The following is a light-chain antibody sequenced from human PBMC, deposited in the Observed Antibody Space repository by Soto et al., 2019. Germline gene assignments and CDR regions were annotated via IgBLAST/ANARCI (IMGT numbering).Light chain of an antibody. CDR1: RGYVGGYNY. CDR3: CSCTGSHSYV. J-gene: IGLJ1*01. V-gene: IGLV2-11*01. Sequence: QSVLTQPRSVSESPGQSVAISCTGTRGYVGGYNYVSWYQQHPGKAPKLMIYDVNKRPSGVPDRFSGSKSGNTASLTISGLQAGDEADYYCCSCTGSHSYVFGTGTKVTVL. CDR2: DVN.